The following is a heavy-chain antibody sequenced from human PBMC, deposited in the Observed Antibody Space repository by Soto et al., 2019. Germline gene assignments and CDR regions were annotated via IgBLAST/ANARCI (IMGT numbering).Heavy chain of an antibody. Sequence: GGSLRLSCAASGFTFSSYGMHWVRQAPGKGLEWVAVISYDGSNKYYADSVKGRFTISRDNSKNTLYLQMNSLRAEDTAVYYCAKDLKRDVLDYRGQGTLVTVSS. CDR2: ISYDGSNK. CDR1: GFTFSSYG. J-gene: IGHJ4*02. CDR3: AKDLKRDVLDY. V-gene: IGHV3-30*18.